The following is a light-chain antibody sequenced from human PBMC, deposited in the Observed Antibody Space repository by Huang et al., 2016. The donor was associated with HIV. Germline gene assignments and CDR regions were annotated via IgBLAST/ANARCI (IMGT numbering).Light chain of an antibody. CDR2: WAT. CDR3: LQYYSVPQT. V-gene: IGKV4-1*01. CDR1: QTVLYSLNKKNY. J-gene: IGKJ1*01. Sequence: DIVMTQSPDSLAVSPGERATINGKSSQTVLYSLNKKNYLAWFQKKPGRPPKLLIYWATTRESGVPDRFSGSGSGTDFTLTINNLQAEDVAVYFCLQYYSVPQTFGHGTKVEIK.